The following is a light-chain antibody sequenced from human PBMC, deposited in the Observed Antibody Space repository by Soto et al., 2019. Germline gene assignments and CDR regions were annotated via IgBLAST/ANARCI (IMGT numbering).Light chain of an antibody. CDR2: DAS. V-gene: IGKV3-11*01. Sequence: EIVLTQSPATLSLCPGERATLSCRASQSVSSYLAWYQQKPGQAPRLLIYDASNRATGIPARFSGSGSGTDFTLTISSLEPEDFAVYYCQQRSNWRGTFGQGTKVDVK. J-gene: IGKJ1*01. CDR1: QSVSSY. CDR3: QQRSNWRGT.